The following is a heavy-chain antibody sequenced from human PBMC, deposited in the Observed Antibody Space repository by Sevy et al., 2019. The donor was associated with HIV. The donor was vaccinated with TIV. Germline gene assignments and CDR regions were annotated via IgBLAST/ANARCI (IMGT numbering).Heavy chain of an antibody. CDR1: GFTFSSYA. J-gene: IGHJ5*02. V-gene: IGHV3-30-3*01. D-gene: IGHD2-2*01. CDR3: ARGVGGYCSSTSCAGDWFDP. CDR2: ISYDGSNK. Sequence: GGSLRLSCAASGFTFSSYAMHWVRQAPGKGLEWVAVISYDGSNKYYADSVKGRFTISRDNSKNTLYLQMNSLRAEDTAGYYCARGVGGYCSSTSCAGDWFDPWGQGTLVTVSS.